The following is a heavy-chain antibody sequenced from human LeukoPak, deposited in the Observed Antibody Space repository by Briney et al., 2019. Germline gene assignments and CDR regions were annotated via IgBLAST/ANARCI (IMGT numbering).Heavy chain of an antibody. J-gene: IGHJ4*02. Sequence: GGSLRLSCAASGFTFSSYGMHWVRQAPGKGLEWVAFIRYDGSNKYYAGSVKGRFTISRDNSKNTLYLQMNSLRAEDTAVYYCAKDPLTHIAVAGGFDYWGQGTLVTVSS. CDR2: IRYDGSNK. CDR3: AKDPLTHIAVAGGFDY. D-gene: IGHD6-19*01. V-gene: IGHV3-30*02. CDR1: GFTFSSYG.